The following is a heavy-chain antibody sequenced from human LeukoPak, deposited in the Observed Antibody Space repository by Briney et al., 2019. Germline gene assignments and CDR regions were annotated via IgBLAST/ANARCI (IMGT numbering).Heavy chain of an antibody. CDR2: ISSSSSTI. V-gene: IGHV3-48*04. CDR1: GFTFSSYS. Sequence: PGGSLRLSCAASGFTFSSYSMNWVRQAPGKGLEWVSYISSSSSTIYYAGSVKGRFTISRDNAKNSLYLQMNSLRAEDTAVYYCARGPYYDILTGPPRYWGQGTLVTVSS. CDR3: ARGPYYDILTGPPRY. D-gene: IGHD3-9*01. J-gene: IGHJ4*02.